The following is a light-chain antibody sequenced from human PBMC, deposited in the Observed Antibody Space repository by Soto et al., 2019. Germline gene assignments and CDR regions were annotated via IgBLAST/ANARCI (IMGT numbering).Light chain of an antibody. V-gene: IGKV3-20*01. Sequence: EIVLTHSPATLSVSPWEIATLSCRASQSVSSYLAWYQQKPGQAPRLLIYDASSRATGTPDRFSGSGSGTDFTLTINRLEPEDFALYYCQQYGSSPPTFGQGTKVDIK. J-gene: IGKJ1*01. CDR3: QQYGSSPPT. CDR1: QSVSSY. CDR2: DAS.